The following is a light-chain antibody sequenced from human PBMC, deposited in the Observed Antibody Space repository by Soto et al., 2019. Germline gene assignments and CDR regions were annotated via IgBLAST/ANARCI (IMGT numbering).Light chain of an antibody. V-gene: IGLV2-11*01. CDR2: DVS. J-gene: IGLJ1*01. CDR1: SSDVGGYNY. Sequence: QSALTQPRSVAGSPGQSITISCTGTSSDVGGYNYVSWYRQQPGKAPKLMIYDVSKGPSGVTDRFSGYKSGNTASLTISGLQAEDEADYYCCSYAGSYTHYVFGTGTKLTVL. CDR3: CSYAGSYTHYV.